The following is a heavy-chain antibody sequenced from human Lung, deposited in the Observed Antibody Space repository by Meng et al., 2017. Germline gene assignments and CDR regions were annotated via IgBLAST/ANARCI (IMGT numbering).Heavy chain of an antibody. D-gene: IGHD1-1*01. V-gene: IGHV3-74*01. CDR2: INRDGTKP. J-gene: IGHJ1*01. CDR3: TNDRLNH. Sequence: EVQLVEVGGGLVPPGGSLRLSCAASGFTFTDHWMHWVRQGPGKGLVWVSRINRDGTKPTYADSVKGRFTISRDNVKNTLYLQMNNLRAEDTAFYYCTNDRLNHWGQGALVTVSS. CDR1: GFTFTDHW.